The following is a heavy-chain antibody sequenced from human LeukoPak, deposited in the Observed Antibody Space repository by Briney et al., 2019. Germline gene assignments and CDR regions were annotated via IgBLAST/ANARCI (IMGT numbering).Heavy chain of an antibody. V-gene: IGHV3-23*01. CDR1: GFTFSSYA. D-gene: IGHD3-10*01. J-gene: IGHJ4*02. CDR3: ARETYYYGSGSYSDY. CDR2: ISGSGGST. Sequence: GGSLRLSCAASGFTFSSYAMSWVRQAPGKRLEWVSAISGSGGSTYYADSVKGRFTISRDNSENTLYLQMNSLRAEDTAVYYCARETYYYGSGSYSDYWGQGTLVTVSS.